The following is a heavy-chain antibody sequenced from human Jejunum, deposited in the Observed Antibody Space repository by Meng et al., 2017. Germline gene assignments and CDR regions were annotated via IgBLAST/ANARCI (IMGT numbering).Heavy chain of an antibody. CDR1: GFTFSNYD. V-gene: IGHV3-13*01. J-gene: IGHJ2*01. CDR3: AREYVDYGYWYFDL. D-gene: IGHD3-16*01. CDR2: ISTAGNT. Sequence: GESLKISCAASGFTFSNYDMHWVRQVTGKGLEWVSAISTAGNTHYSDSVKGRFTISRENAKNSLYLQMNSLRAGDTAVYFCAREYVDYGYWYFDLWGRGSQVTGAS.